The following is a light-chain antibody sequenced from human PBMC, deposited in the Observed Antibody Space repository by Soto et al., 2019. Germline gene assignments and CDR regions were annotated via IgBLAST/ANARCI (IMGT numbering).Light chain of an antibody. Sequence: DIQMTQSPSSLSASVGDGVTVTCRTSQNINNYLNWYQQIPGKAPKLLIYSASTVQSGVPLRFSGSVSGANFSLTINSLQPEDFATYYCEQTYRTPVTFGQGTRLEIK. J-gene: IGKJ5*01. CDR3: EQTYRTPVT. CDR2: SAS. CDR1: QNINNY. V-gene: IGKV1-39*01.